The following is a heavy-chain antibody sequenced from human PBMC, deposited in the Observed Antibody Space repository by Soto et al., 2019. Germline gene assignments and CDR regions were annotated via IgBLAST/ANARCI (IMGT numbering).Heavy chain of an antibody. Sequence: SETLSLTCTVSGGSISSYYWSWIRQPPGKGLEWIGYIYYSGSTNYNPSLKSRVTISVDTSKNQFSLKLSSVTATDTAVYYCARRPPRMDGYAFDIWGQGTMVTVSS. V-gene: IGHV4-59*08. CDR2: IYYSGST. J-gene: IGHJ3*02. CDR1: GGSISSYY. D-gene: IGHD2-8*01. CDR3: ARRPPRMDGYAFDI.